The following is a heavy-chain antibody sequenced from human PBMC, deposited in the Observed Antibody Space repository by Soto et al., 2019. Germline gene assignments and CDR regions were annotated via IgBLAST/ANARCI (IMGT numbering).Heavy chain of an antibody. CDR3: ARDGYSSGWYRYFDL. Sequence: QVQLVQSGAEVKKPGASVKVSCKASGYTFTGYYMHWVRQAPGQGLEWMGWINPNSGGTNYAQKLQGWVTMTRDTSISAAYMELSRRRFDDTAVYYCARDGYSSGWYRYFDLWGRGTLVTVSS. J-gene: IGHJ2*01. D-gene: IGHD6-19*01. CDR1: GYTFTGYY. CDR2: INPNSGGT. V-gene: IGHV1-2*04.